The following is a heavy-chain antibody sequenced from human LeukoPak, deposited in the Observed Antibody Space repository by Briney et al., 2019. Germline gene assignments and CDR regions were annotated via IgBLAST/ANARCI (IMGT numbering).Heavy chain of an antibody. Sequence: SETLSLTCTVSGDSVSNGNYYWSWLRQPPGKALEWIGYIYYTGKTYYNPSLEGRVTILVDTSRNHFSAKLSSVTAADTAVYCCARSQNYYGSGDYWSQGTLVTVSS. D-gene: IGHD3-10*01. V-gene: IGHV4-61*03. CDR1: GDSVSNGNYY. J-gene: IGHJ4*02. CDR2: IYYTGKT. CDR3: ARSQNYYGSGDY.